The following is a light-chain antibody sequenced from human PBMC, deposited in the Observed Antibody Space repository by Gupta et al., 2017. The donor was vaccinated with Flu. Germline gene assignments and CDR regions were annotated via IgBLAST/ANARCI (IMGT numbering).Light chain of an antibody. V-gene: IGKV3-15*01. CDR3: QQNDNWPSFT. CDR1: QSVSNN. Sequence: EIVMTQSPATLSVSPGERATHSCRASQSVSNNLAWYQQKPGQAPRLLIYDASTRATDIPARFSGSGSGTEFTLTISSLQSEDSAVYYCQQNDNWPSFTFGPGTKVDIK. CDR2: DAS. J-gene: IGKJ3*01.